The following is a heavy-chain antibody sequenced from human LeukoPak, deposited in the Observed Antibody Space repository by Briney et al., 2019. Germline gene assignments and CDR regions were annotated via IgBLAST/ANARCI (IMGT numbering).Heavy chain of an antibody. Sequence: ASVKVSCKASGYSFVGYGITWVRQAPGQGLEWMGWFNPENGNTNYAQKVQGRVTMTADTSTSTSYMELRSLRSDDTAVYYCARDIGSGGSDYWGQGTLVTVSS. V-gene: IGHV1-18*01. D-gene: IGHD6-25*01. CDR3: ARDIGSGGSDY. J-gene: IGHJ4*02. CDR1: GYSFVGYG. CDR2: FNPENGNT.